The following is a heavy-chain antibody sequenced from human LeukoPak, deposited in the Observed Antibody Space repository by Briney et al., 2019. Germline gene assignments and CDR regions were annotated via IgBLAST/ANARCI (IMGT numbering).Heavy chain of an antibody. V-gene: IGHV3-53*01. J-gene: IGHJ6*02. CDR3: ARGSGWYYYYYGMDV. D-gene: IGHD6-19*01. CDR1: EFTVSSNY. CDR2: LYSGGST. Sequence: GGSLRLSCAASEFTVSSNYMNWVRQAPGKGLEWVSVLYSGGSTYYADSVKGRFTISRDNSKNTLYLQMNNLRAEDTAVYYCARGSGWYYYYYGMDVWGQGTTVTVSS.